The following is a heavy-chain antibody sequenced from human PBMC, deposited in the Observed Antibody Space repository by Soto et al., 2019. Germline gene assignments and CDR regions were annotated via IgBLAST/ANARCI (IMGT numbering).Heavy chain of an antibody. CDR3: AGENRAARTGFHDYSYYMDV. CDR2: MNPNSGNT. J-gene: IGHJ6*03. Sequence: ASVKVSCKASGYTFTSYDINWVRQATGQGLEWMGWMNPNSGNTGYAQKFQGRVTMTRNTSISTAYMELSSLRSEDTAVYYCAGENRAARTGFHDYSYYMDVWGKGTTVTVSS. CDR1: GYTFTSYD. D-gene: IGHD6-6*01. V-gene: IGHV1-8*01.